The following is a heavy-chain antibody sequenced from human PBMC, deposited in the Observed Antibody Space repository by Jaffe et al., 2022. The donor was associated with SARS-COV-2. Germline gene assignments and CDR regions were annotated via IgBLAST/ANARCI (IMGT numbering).Heavy chain of an antibody. CDR1: GYLFASYW. CDR3: ARQNPYGDYGYYFHAMDV. V-gene: IGHV5-51*01. CDR2: IYPGDSET. D-gene: IGHD4-17*01. J-gene: IGHJ6*02. Sequence: EVQLVQSGAEVKKPGESLKISCRGSGYLFASYWIAWVRQMPGKGLEWMGIIYPGDSETRYSPSFEGQVTISADRSVSTAYLQWSSLRASDTAMYYCARQNPYGDYGYYFHAMDVWGQGTTVTVSS.